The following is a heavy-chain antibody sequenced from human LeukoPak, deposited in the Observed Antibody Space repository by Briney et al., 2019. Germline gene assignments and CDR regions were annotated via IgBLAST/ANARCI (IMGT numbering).Heavy chain of an antibody. Sequence: GGSLRLSCAVSGFTFSSYGMHWVRQAPGKGLEWVAVIWYDGSNKYYAESVKGRFTISRDNSKNTLYLQMNSLRAEDTAVYCCARDYGSGSYSDYWGQGTLVTVSS. V-gene: IGHV3-33*01. CDR3: ARDYGSGSYSDY. D-gene: IGHD3-10*01. J-gene: IGHJ4*02. CDR2: IWYDGSNK. CDR1: GFTFSSYG.